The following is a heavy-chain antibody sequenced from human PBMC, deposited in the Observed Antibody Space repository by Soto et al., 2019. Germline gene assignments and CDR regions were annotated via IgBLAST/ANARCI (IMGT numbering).Heavy chain of an antibody. CDR1: GGSISSGDYY. V-gene: IGHV4-30-4*01. J-gene: IGHJ5*02. CDR2: IYYSGST. CDR3: ARTLGYSSSWHPESSNWFDP. D-gene: IGHD6-13*01. Sequence: SETLSLTCTVSGGSISSGDYYWSWIRQPPGKGLGWIGYIYYSGSTYYNPSLKSRVTISVDTSKNQFSLKLSSVTAADTAVYYCARTLGYSSSWHPESSNWFDPWGQGTLVTVSS.